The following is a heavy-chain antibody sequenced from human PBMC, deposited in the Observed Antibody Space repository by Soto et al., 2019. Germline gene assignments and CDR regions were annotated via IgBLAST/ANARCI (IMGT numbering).Heavy chain of an antibody. CDR1: GGTFSSYA. J-gene: IGHJ6*02. CDR2: IIPIFGTA. CDR3: ARHLGGNHYYYGMDV. D-gene: IGHD3-16*01. Sequence: QVQLVQSGAEVKKPGSSVKVSCKASGGTFSSYAISWVRQAPGQGLEWMGGIIPIFGTADYAQKFQCRVTITADESTSTAYMDLSSLRSEDTAVYYCARHLGGNHYYYGMDVWGQGTTVTVSS. V-gene: IGHV1-69*12.